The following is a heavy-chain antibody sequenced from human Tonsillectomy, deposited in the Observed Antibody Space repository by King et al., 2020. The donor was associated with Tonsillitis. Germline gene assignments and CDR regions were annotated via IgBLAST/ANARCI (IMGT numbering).Heavy chain of an antibody. J-gene: IGHJ4*02. CDR2: SFDSGNT. CDR3: AWGGMATIHY. CDR1: DAPLGSYY. Sequence: QLQESGPGLLKPSETLSLTCTVPDAPLGSYYWSWIRQPQGRGLEWIGFSFDSGNTNYNPSLKSRVTISTDTAKDQFSLKLNSVTAADTAVYFCAWGGMATIHYWGQGTLVTVSS. D-gene: IGHD5-24*01. V-gene: IGHV4-59*01.